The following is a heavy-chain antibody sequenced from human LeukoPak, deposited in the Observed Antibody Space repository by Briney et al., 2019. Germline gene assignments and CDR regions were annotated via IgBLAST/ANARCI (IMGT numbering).Heavy chain of an antibody. V-gene: IGHV4-30-2*03. D-gene: IGHD1-14*01. CDR1: GDSISSGGYS. Sequence: PSETLSVTCADSGDSISSGGYSWSWIRQPPGKGLEWIGYIYYSGSTYYNPSLKSRVTISADTSKNQFSLKLSSVTAADTAVYYSARLNKPGWFDPWGQGTLVTVSS. J-gene: IGHJ5*02. CDR3: ARLNKPGWFDP. CDR2: IYYSGST.